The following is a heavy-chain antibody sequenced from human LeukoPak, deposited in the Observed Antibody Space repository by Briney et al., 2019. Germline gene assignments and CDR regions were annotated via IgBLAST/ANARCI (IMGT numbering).Heavy chain of an antibody. CDR1: GFTFSNAW. Sequence: GGSLRLSCAASGFTFSNAWMSWVRKVPGKGLEWVGQIVSKIDGGTTDYAAPVKGRFTISRDDSKSTLYLQMNSLKIEDTAVYYCTTDEDWNYARKDVWGQGATVIVSS. J-gene: IGHJ6*02. V-gene: IGHV3-15*04. D-gene: IGHD1-7*01. CDR3: TTDEDWNYARKDV. CDR2: IVSKIDGGTT.